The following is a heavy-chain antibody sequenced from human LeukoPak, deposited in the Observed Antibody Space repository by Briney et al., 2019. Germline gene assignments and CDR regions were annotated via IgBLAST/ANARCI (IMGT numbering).Heavy chain of an antibody. V-gene: IGHV3-33*01. CDR3: ARAPSGYVYFDY. Sequence: AGGSLRLSCAASGFTFSRYGMHWVRQAPGKGREWVAVIWSDGTNKLYADSVKGRFTISRDNSKNTMYMQMNSLRADDTAVYYCARAPSGYVYFDYWGQGTLVTVSS. D-gene: IGHD5-12*01. J-gene: IGHJ4*02. CDR1: GFTFSRYG. CDR2: IWSDGTNK.